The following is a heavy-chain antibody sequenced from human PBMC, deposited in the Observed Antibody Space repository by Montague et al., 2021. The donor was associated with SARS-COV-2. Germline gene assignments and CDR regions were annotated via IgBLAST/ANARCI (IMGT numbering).Heavy chain of an antibody. Sequence: SRRLSCAASGFPFSRYAMSLFRQPPGKGPEWVSGIYSGGDKKNCPDSVKGRFTISRDTSKNTLYLEMNSLRAEDTGVYYCARESFGSADSWGQGTLVTVSS. CDR1: GFPFSRYA. V-gene: IGHV3-23*03. CDR2: IYSGGDKK. CDR3: ARESFGSADS. D-gene: IGHD3-10*01. J-gene: IGHJ5*01.